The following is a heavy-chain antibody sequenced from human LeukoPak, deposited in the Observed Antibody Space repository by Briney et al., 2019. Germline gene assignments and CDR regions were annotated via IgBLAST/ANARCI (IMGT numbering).Heavy chain of an antibody. Sequence: RGSLRLSCAASGFTFSSYGMHWVRQAPGKGLEWVAVISYDGSNKYYADSVKGRLTISRDNSKNTLYLQMNSLRAEDTAVYYCAKALDPKYGDYGDYWGQGTLVTVSS. V-gene: IGHV3-30*18. CDR2: ISYDGSNK. CDR3: AKALDPKYGDYGDY. D-gene: IGHD4-17*01. J-gene: IGHJ4*02. CDR1: GFTFSSYG.